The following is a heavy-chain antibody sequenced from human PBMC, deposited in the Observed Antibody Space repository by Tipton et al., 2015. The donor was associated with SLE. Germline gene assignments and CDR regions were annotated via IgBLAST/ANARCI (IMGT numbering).Heavy chain of an antibody. CDR1: GGSISSSSYY. D-gene: IGHD2-15*01. CDR3: ARDPPPYCSGGSYYSDDY. V-gene: IGHV4-39*07. J-gene: IGHJ4*02. CDR2: IYYSGST. Sequence: GSLRLSCTVSGGSISSSSYYWGWIRQPPGKGLEWIGSIYYSGSTYYNPSLKSRVTISVDTSKNQFSLKLSSVTAADTAVYYCARDPPPYCSGGSYYSDDYWGQGTLVTVSS.